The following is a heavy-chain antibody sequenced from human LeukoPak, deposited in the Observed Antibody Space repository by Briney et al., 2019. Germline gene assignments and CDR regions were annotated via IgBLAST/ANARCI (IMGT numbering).Heavy chain of an antibody. Sequence: PGGSLRLPCTASGFTLFTFNNAWMSWVRQTPGKGLEWIGRIKSKTDGGATEYTAPVKGRLSISRDDSKNTVYLQMNSLKTEDTAVYYCTTDLLDYWGQGTLVTVSS. CDR3: TTDLLDY. J-gene: IGHJ4*02. CDR1: GFTLFTFNNAW. V-gene: IGHV3-15*01. CDR2: IKSKTDGGAT.